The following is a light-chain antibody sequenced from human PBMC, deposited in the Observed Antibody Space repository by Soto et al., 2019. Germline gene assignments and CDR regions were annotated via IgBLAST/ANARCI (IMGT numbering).Light chain of an antibody. CDR2: GAS. Sequence: PGERVTLSCRASQSVSSSYLTWYQQKPGQAPRLLIYGASTRATSIPARFSGSGSGTDFTLTISSLQPEDVATYYCQHYADLPLSFGGGTKVEIK. CDR1: QSVSSSY. V-gene: IGKV3D-7*01. J-gene: IGKJ4*01. CDR3: QHYADLPLS.